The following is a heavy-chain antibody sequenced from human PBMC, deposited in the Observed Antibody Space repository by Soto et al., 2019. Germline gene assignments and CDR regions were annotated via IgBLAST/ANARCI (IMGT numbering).Heavy chain of an antibody. CDR3: AAGVTTFDY. Sequence: ASVKVSCKVSGTSLSGLPMHWVRQAPGKGLEWMGSLDYEEGERSFAHRFQGRLTVTEDTSSDTAYMELSSLMSEDTAVYYCAAGVTTFDYWGQGTLVTVSS. CDR1: GTSLSGLP. D-gene: IGHD4-17*01. J-gene: IGHJ4*02. CDR2: LDYEEGER. V-gene: IGHV1-24*01.